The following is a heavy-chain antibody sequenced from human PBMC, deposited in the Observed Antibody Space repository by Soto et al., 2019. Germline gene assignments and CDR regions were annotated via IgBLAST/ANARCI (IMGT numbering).Heavy chain of an antibody. J-gene: IGHJ5*02. Sequence: QVQLVQSGAEVKTPGSSVKVSCKASGGTFNSYSIDWVRQAPGQGFEWMGGIIPMSGRPNYAQRFQGRVTFSADKSTNTVYMEVNSLTHKDTAVYYCTRRGRQSANWFDPWGQGTLVTVSS. CDR3: TRRGRQSANWFDP. CDR2: IIPMSGRP. CDR1: GGTFNSYS. V-gene: IGHV1-69*06.